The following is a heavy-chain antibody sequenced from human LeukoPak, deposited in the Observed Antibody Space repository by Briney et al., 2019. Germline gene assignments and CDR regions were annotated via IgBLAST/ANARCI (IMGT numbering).Heavy chain of an antibody. V-gene: IGHV3-7*01. J-gene: IGHJ6*03. CDR2: IKQDGSEK. Sequence: GGSLRLSCAASGFTFSSYWMSWVRQAPGEGLEWVANIKQDGSEKYYVDSVKGRFTISRDNAKNSLYLQMNSLRAEDTAVYYCAGDFGYYDFWSGYLLMDVWGKGTTVTVSS. CDR1: GFTFSSYW. CDR3: AGDFGYYDFWSGYLLMDV. D-gene: IGHD3-3*01.